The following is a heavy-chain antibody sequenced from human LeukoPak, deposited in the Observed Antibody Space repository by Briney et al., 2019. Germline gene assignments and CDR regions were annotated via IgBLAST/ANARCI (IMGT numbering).Heavy chain of an antibody. CDR2: ISGIGGST. CDR3: GKTTTGYSSGRYPGWPVDY. V-gene: IGHV3-23*01. CDR1: RFTLSSFA. Sequence: GQSRRLACAASRFTLSSFAMSWVSQAPGEWMEWHASISGIGGSTYYADSVKGRFTISRDNSKNTLYLQMNSLRAEDTAVYYCGKTTTGYSSGRYPGWPVDYWGQGTLVTVSS. J-gene: IGHJ4*02. D-gene: IGHD6-19*01.